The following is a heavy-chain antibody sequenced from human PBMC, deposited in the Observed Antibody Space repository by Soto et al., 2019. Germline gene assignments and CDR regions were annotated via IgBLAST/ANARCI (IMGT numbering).Heavy chain of an antibody. CDR1: GGTFSSYA. CDR2: IIPIFGTA. D-gene: IGHD5-12*01. Sequence: SVKVSCKASGGTFSSYAISWVRQAPGQGLEWMGGIIPIFGTANYAQKFQGRVTITADESTSTAYMELSSLRSEDTAVYYCATRDGYNPQAGFDYWGQGTLVTVSS. V-gene: IGHV1-69*13. J-gene: IGHJ4*02. CDR3: ATRDGYNPQAGFDY.